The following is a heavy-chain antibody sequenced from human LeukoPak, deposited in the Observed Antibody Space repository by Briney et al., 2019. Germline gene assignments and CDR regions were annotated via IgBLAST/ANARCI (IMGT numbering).Heavy chain of an antibody. CDR2: ISSSSSTI. D-gene: IGHD4-11*01. V-gene: IGHV3-48*04. CDR3: ATSGYSNIDY. CDR1: GFVFNSNS. Sequence: GGSLRLSCAASGFVFNSNSMIWVRQAPGKGLEWVSYISSSSSTIYYADSVKGRFTMSRDNAKNSLYLQMNSLRAEDTAVYYCATSGYSNIDYWGQGTLVTVSS. J-gene: IGHJ4*02.